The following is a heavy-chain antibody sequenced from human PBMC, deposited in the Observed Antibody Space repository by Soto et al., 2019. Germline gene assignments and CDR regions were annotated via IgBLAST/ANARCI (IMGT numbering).Heavy chain of an antibody. CDR3: ARGHSGSKQRLDAFDI. V-gene: IGHV1-2*04. CDR2: INPNSGGT. Sequence: GASVKVSCKASGYTFTGYYMHWVRQAPGQGLEWMGWINPNSGGTHYAQKFQGWVTMTRDTSISTAYMELSRLRSDDTAIYYCARGHSGSKQRLDAFDIWGQGTMVTVSS. D-gene: IGHD1-26*01. CDR1: GYTFTGYY. J-gene: IGHJ3*02.